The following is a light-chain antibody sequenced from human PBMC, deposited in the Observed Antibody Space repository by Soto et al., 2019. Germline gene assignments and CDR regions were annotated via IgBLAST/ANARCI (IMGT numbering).Light chain of an antibody. CDR3: CSFAGSNTFV. J-gene: IGLJ1*01. V-gene: IGLV2-23*03. CDR1: SSDVGSYNL. Sequence: QSVLTQPASVSGSPGQSITLSCTGTSSDVGSYNLVSWYQQHPGKAPKLMIYEGSKRPSGVSNRFSGSKSGNTASLTISGLRAEDEADYYCCSFAGSNTFVFGTGTKVTVL. CDR2: EGS.